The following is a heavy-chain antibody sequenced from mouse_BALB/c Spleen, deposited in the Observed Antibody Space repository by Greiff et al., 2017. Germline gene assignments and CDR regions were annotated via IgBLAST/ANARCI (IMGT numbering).Heavy chain of an antibody. CDR3: ARGGTTVVEWYFDV. D-gene: IGHD1-1*01. V-gene: IGHV1-80*01. CDR2: IYPGDGDT. J-gene: IGHJ1*01. Sequence: QVQLKESGAELVRPGSSVKISCKASGYAFSSYWMNWVKQRPGQGLEWIGQIYPGDGDTNYNGKFKGKATLTADKSSSTAYMQLSSLTSEDSAVYFCARGGTTVVEWYFDVWGAGTTVTVSS. CDR1: GYAFSSYW.